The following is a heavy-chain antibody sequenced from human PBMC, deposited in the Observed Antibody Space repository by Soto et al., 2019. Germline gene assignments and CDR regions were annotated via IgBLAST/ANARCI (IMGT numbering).Heavy chain of an antibody. CDR2: ISAYNGNT. J-gene: IGHJ4*02. CDR3: ARDRYCSSTSCYPDFDY. Sequence: GASXKVSCKASGYTFTSYGISWVRQAPVQLLEWMGWISAYNGNTNYAQKLQGRVTMTTDTSTSTAYMELRSLRSDDTAVYYCARDRYCSSTSCYPDFDYWGQGTLVTVSS. V-gene: IGHV1-18*01. CDR1: GYTFTSYG. D-gene: IGHD2-2*01.